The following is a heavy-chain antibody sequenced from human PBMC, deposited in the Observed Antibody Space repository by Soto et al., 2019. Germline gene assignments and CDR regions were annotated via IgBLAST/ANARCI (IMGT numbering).Heavy chain of an antibody. CDR3: ARVRGYYSYYFDY. Sequence: SETVSRTCAVSGGSISSYYWSWIRQPPGKGLEWIGYIYYSGSTNYNPSLKSRVTISVDTSKNQFSLKLSSVTAADTAVYYCARVRGYYSYYFDYWGQGTLVTVSS. CDR1: GGSISSYY. D-gene: IGHD3-22*01. CDR2: IYYSGST. J-gene: IGHJ4*02. V-gene: IGHV4-59*01.